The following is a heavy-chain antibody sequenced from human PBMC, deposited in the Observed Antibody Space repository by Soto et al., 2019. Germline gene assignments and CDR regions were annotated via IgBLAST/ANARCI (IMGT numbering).Heavy chain of an antibody. CDR1: GGSISSYY. V-gene: IGHV4-59*01. J-gene: IGHJ3*02. CDR3: ARVGLGSDAFDS. CDR2: IYYSGST. D-gene: IGHD6-25*01. Sequence: PSETLSLTCTVSGGSISSYYWSWIRQPPGKGLEWIGYIYYSGSTNYNPSLKSRVTISVDTSKNQFSLKLSSVTAADTAVYYCARVGLGSDAFDSCGHGTMVTVSS.